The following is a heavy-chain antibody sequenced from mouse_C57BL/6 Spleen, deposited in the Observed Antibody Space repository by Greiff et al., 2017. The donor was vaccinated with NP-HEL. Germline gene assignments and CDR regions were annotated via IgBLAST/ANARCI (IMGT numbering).Heavy chain of an antibody. J-gene: IGHJ3*01. V-gene: IGHV1-80*01. CDR1: GYAFSSYW. Sequence: QVQLQQSGAELVKPGASVQISCKASGYAFSSYWMNWVKQRPGKGLEWIVQIYPGDGDTNYNGQFKGKATLTADKSSSTAYMQLSSLTSEDSAVYFCARYDYYGSSSFAYWGQGTLVTVSA. CDR2: IYPGDGDT. CDR3: ARYDYYGSSSFAY. D-gene: IGHD1-1*01.